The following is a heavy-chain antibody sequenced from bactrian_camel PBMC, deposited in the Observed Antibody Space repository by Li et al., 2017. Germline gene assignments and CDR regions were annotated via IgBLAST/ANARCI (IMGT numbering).Heavy chain of an antibody. CDR3: VKDRGGNWYRGDFGY. J-gene: IGHJ6*01. CDR1: GDTHNNYC. V-gene: IGHV3S1*01. CDR2: IDGDGIRST. Sequence: VQLVESGGGSVQTGGSLRLSCVASGDTHNNYCMAWYHQGSGKGRKRVAFIDGDGIRSTDDSVKGRFTISRDNAKNTLYLQLNGLQTVDTATYYCVKDRGGNWYRGDFGYWGQGTQVTV. D-gene: IGHD6*01.